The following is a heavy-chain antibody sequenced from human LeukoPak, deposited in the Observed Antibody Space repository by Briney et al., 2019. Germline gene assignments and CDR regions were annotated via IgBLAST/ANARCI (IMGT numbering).Heavy chain of an antibody. Sequence: GGSLRLSCAGPGFIFSSYAMSWVRQAPGKGLEWVSAMSGVGGNTFYTDSVRGRFTISRDNSKNTLYLQRNSLRAEDTAIYYCAKTSRWERDYFDYWGQGTLVTVSS. D-gene: IGHD1-26*01. CDR3: AKTSRWERDYFDY. J-gene: IGHJ4*02. CDR1: GFIFSSYA. CDR2: MSGVGGNT. V-gene: IGHV3-23*01.